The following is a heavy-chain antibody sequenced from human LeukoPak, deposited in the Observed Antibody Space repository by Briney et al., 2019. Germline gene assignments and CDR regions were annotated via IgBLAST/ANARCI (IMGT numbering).Heavy chain of an antibody. CDR3: ARMYSGTYYYYYMDV. V-gene: IGHV4-59*01. D-gene: IGHD1-26*01. CDR2: IYYSGST. Sequence: SETLSLTCTVSGGSISSYYWSWIRQPPGKGLEWIGYIYYSGSTNYNPSLKSRVTISVDTSKNQFSLKLSSVTAADTAVYYCARMYSGTYYYYYMDVWGKGTTVTVSS. J-gene: IGHJ6*03. CDR1: GGSISSYY.